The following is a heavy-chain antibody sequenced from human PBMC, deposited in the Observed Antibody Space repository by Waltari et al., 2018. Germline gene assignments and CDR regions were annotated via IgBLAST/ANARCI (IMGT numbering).Heavy chain of an antibody. V-gene: IGHV3-53*05. Sequence: EVQLVETGGGFIQPGGSLRVSCAPSGFVVSGNFMHGVRQAPGKGLEWIGYMRYGGSTNYTPSLKGRVTMLGDTSKNQVSLELTSVTAADTAFYYCARSNGPYNSLASWGRGALVTVSS. CDR3: ARSNGPYNSLAS. CDR2: MRYGGST. D-gene: IGHD1-1*01. CDR1: GFVVSGNF. J-gene: IGHJ4*02.